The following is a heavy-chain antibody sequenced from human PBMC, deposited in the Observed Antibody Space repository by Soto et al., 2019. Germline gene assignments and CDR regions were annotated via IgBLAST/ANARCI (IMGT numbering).Heavy chain of an antibody. D-gene: IGHD3-22*01. CDR3: TIKVVSALIRGYDN. J-gene: IGHJ4*02. V-gene: IGHV3-74*01. Sequence: GGSLSLSCAAYGFTFSNYWMHWVRQSPTKGLVWVSRIKFDVSRTFYADSVKGRFTISRDNAKNTVYLQMCRLSAENTAVYYCTIKVVSALIRGYDNWGKGTPVTVSS. CDR1: GFTFSNYW. CDR2: IKFDVSRT.